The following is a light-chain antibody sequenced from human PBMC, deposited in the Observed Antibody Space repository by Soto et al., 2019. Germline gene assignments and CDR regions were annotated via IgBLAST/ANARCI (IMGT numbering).Light chain of an antibody. V-gene: IGLV2-14*01. J-gene: IGLJ1*01. CDR3: SSYTVISTLV. Sequence: QSALTQPTSVSGSPGQSITISCTGNSNDIGSYDYVSWYQQHPGKAPRLLIHGVRNRPSGISSRFSASKSGLTASLTISGLQADDEADYYCSSYTVISTLVFGTGTKLTVL. CDR2: GVR. CDR1: SNDIGSYDY.